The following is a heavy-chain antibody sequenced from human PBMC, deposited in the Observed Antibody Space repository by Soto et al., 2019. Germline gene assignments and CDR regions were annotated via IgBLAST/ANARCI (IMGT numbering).Heavy chain of an antibody. CDR2: IYYSGST. D-gene: IGHD3-10*01. CDR3: ARRFRGGYYFDY. V-gene: IGHV4-59*01. J-gene: IGHJ4*02. Sequence: SETLSLTCTVSGGSISSYYWSWIRQPPGKGLEWIGYIYYSGSTNYNPSLKSRVTISADTSKNQFSLKLSSVTAADTAVYYCARRFRGGYYFDYWGQGTLVTVSS. CDR1: GGSISSYY.